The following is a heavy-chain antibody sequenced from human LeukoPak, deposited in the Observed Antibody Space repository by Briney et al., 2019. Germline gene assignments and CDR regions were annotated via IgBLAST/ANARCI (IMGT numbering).Heavy chain of an antibody. CDR1: GYTLTELS. V-gene: IGHV1-24*01. CDR2: FDPEDGET. Sequence: ASVKVSCKVSGYTLTELSMHWVRQAPGKGLEWMGGFDPEDGETIYAQKFQGRVTMTEDTSTDTAYMELSSLRSEGTAVYYCATAALELAVAGTSPGYYYMDVWGKGTTVTVSS. D-gene: IGHD6-19*01. CDR3: ATAALELAVAGTSPGYYYMDV. J-gene: IGHJ6*03.